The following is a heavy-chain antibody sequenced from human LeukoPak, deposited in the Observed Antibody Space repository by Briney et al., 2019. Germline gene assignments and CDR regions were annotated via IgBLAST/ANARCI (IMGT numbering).Heavy chain of an antibody. V-gene: IGHV1-8*01. CDR2: MNPKSGNT. CDR1: GYTFTSYD. Sequence: GASVKVSCKASGYTFTSYDINWVRQATGQGLEWMGWMNPKSGNTGYAQKFQGRVTMTRDTSISTAYMELSSLRSEDTAVYYCARGAVAVTDAFDIWGQGTMVTVSS. J-gene: IGHJ3*02. D-gene: IGHD6-19*01. CDR3: ARGAVAVTDAFDI.